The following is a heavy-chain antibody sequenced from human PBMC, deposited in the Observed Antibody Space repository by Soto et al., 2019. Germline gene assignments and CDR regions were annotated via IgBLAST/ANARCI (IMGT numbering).Heavy chain of an antibody. V-gene: IGHV1-2*04. D-gene: IGHD2-21*01. Sequence: ASVKVSCKASGYTFTGYYMHWVRQAPGQGLEWMGWINPKSGGTNYAQKFQGWVTMTRGTSISTAYMELSRLRSDDTAVYYCARGEGGPRWGSIDYWGQGTLVTVSS. J-gene: IGHJ4*02. CDR1: GYTFTGYY. CDR3: ARGEGGPRWGSIDY. CDR2: INPKSGGT.